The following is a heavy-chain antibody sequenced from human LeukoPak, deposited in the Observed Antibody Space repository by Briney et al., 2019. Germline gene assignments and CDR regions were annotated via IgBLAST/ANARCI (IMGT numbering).Heavy chain of an antibody. CDR2: IKQDESEK. CDR1: GFTFGNYW. J-gene: IGHJ4*02. V-gene: IGHV3-7*01. CDR3: ARALDSSSSRYQAFEE. Sequence: GGSLRLSCSASGFTFGNYWMSWVRQAPGKGLEWVANIKQDESEKYYVDSVKGRFTISRDNAKSSLYLQMNSLRAEDTAVYYCARALDSSSSRYQAFEEWGQGTLVTVSS. D-gene: IGHD2-2*01.